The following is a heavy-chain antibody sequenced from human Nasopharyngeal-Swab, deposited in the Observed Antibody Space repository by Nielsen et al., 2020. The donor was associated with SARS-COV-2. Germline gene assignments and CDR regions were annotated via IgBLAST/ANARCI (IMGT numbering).Heavy chain of an antibody. V-gene: IGHV5-10-1*01. CDR2: IDPSDSYS. D-gene: IGHD1-1*01. CDR1: GSSFATYW. CDR3: VGHSSTGTYAFAN. Sequence: GGSLRLSCKASGSSFATYWITWVRQMYGKGLEWMGRIDPSDSYSMYSPSFQGHVTFSADKSTSTAFLEWSSLKASDTAMYYCVGHSSTGTYAFANWGQGTLVTVSS. J-gene: IGHJ4*02.